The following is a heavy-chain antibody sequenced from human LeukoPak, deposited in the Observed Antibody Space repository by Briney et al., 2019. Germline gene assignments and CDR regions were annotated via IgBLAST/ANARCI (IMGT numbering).Heavy chain of an antibody. CDR2: ISYDESNK. CDR3: AKDLGLRGIYGPRGGKTIDY. CDR1: GFTLRHAW. D-gene: IGHD2-21*01. Sequence: GGSLRLSCAASGFTLRHAWMSWVRQAPGKGLEWVAVISYDESNKHYADSVKGRFTISRDNSKNTLYLQMNSLRAEDTAVYYCAKDLGLRGIYGPRGGKTIDYWGQGTLVTVSS. V-gene: IGHV3-30*18. J-gene: IGHJ4*02.